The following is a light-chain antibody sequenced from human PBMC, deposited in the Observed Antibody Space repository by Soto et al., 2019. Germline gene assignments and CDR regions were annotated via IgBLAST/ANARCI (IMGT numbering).Light chain of an antibody. J-gene: IGLJ1*01. CDR1: SRDVGGYNY. Sequence: QSVLTQPASVSGSPGQSITISCTGTSRDVGGYNYVSWYQQHPGKAPKLMFYEVSNRPSGVSNRFSGSKSGNTASLTISGLQAEDEADYYCSSYTSSSTLVFGTGTKVTVL. V-gene: IGLV2-14*01. CDR3: SSYTSSSTLV. CDR2: EVS.